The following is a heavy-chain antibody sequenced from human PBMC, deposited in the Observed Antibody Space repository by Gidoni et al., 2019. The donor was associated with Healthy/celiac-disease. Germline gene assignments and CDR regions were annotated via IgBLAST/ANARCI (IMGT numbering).Heavy chain of an antibody. D-gene: IGHD2-2*01. V-gene: IGHV3-7*03. CDR2: IKQDGSEK. Sequence: EVQLVESGGGLVQHGGSLSISCAASGFTFSSDWMIWVRQAPGKGLEWVSNIKQDGSEKYYLYSVKGRFTISRDNAKNSLYLEMNSLRAEDTAVYYCSRVQTDIVVVPAARLYYYYGMDVWGQGTTVTVSS. CDR3: SRVQTDIVVVPAARLYYYYGMDV. J-gene: IGHJ6*02. CDR1: GFTFSSDW.